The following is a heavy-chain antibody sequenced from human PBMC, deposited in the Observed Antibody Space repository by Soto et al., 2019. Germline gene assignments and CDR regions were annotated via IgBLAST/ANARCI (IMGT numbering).Heavy chain of an antibody. CDR1: GDSFTNYW. CDR2: IYPGDSDT. V-gene: IGHV5-51*01. D-gene: IGHD3-10*01. Sequence: ESLKISYTGAGDSFTNYWIGWVRQMPGKGLEWMGIIYPGDSDTRYSPSFQGRVTISADKSISTAYLQWSSLKASDTAMYYCARDRTPGGMDVWGQGTPVTVSS. CDR3: ARDRTPGGMDV. J-gene: IGHJ6*02.